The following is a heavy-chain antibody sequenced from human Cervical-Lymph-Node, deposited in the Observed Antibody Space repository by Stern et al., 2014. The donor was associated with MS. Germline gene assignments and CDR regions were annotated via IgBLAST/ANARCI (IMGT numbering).Heavy chain of an antibody. CDR1: GFTFSDYY. D-gene: IGHD5-12*01. CDR2: IRSSCSTI. CDR3: ARKEGVTTINAAFDI. J-gene: IGHJ3*02. Sequence: MQLVETGGGLVKPGGSLRLSCAASGFTFSDYYMSWLRQAPGKGLEWVSFIRSSCSTIYYANSVKGRFTISRDNAKNTLYLQMNSLRAEDTAVYYCARKEGVTTINAAFDIWGQGTVVTVSS. V-gene: IGHV3-11*01.